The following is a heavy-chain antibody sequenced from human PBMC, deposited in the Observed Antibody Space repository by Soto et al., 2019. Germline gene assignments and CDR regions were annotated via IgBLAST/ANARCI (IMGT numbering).Heavy chain of an antibody. CDR1: GFTFSSYG. CDR2: ISYDGSNK. D-gene: IGHD6-19*01. Sequence: LRLSCAASGFTFSSYGMHWVRQAPGKGLEWVAVISYDGSNKYYADSVKGRFTISRDNSKNTLYLQMNSLRAEDTAVYYCAKLVPLSGWYKWGGDYYYYGMDVWGQGTTVTVSS. J-gene: IGHJ6*02. CDR3: AKLVPLSGWYKWGGDYYYYGMDV. V-gene: IGHV3-30*18.